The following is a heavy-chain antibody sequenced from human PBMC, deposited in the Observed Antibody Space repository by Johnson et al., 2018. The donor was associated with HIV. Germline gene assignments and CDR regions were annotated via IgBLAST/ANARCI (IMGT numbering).Heavy chain of an antibody. CDR2: IYSGGST. CDR3: VRDWGAEYGGSLI. D-gene: IGHD4-23*01. J-gene: IGHJ3*02. Sequence: VQLVESGGGLIQPGGSLRLSCAASGFTVSSNYMSWVRQAPGKGLEWVSVIYSGGSTYYADSVKGRLTISRDNSKNTLYLQMNRLRAEDTAVYYCVRDWGAEYGGSLIWGQGTVVFVSS. CDR1: GFTVSSNY. V-gene: IGHV3-53*01.